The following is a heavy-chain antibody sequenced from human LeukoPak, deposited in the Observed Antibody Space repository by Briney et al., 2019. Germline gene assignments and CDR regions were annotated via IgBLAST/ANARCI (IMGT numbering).Heavy chain of an antibody. D-gene: IGHD3-3*01. CDR2: ITPIFGTA. CDR3: ARGRGGEWLFMFYFDY. CDR1: GGTFSSYA. Sequence: GASVKVSCKASGGTFSSYAISWVRQAPGQGLEWMGGITPIFGTANYAQKFQGRVTITADESTSTAYMELSSLRSEDTAVYYCARGRGGEWLFMFYFDYWGQGTLVTVSS. J-gene: IGHJ4*02. V-gene: IGHV1-69*13.